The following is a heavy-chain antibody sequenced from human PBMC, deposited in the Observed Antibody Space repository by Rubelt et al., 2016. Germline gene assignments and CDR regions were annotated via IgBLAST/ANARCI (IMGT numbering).Heavy chain of an antibody. CDR2: IYSGGST. CDR1: GFTVSSNY. V-gene: IGHV3-66*01. J-gene: IGHJ3*02. D-gene: IGHD3-22*01. Sequence: EVQLVESGGGLVQPGGSLRLSCAASGFTVSSNYMSWVRQAPGKGLEWVSVIYSGGSTYYADSVKGRVTISRDNSKNTLYLQMNSLRAEDTAVYYCARDRSYYDSGYAFDIWGQGTMVTVSS. CDR3: ARDRSYYDSGYAFDI.